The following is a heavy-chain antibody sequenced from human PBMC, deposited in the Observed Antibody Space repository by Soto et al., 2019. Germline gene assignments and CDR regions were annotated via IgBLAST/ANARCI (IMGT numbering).Heavy chain of an antibody. J-gene: IGHJ3*02. D-gene: IGHD1-1*01. CDR2: ISSSGSTI. Sequence: GGSLRLSCAASGFTFSSYEMNWVRQAPGKGLEWVSYISSSGSTIYYAASVKGRFTISRDNAKNSLFRQMNSLRAEDKAVYYCARGSTGDACDIWGQGTMVTVSS. CDR3: ARGSTGDACDI. V-gene: IGHV3-48*03. CDR1: GFTFSSYE.